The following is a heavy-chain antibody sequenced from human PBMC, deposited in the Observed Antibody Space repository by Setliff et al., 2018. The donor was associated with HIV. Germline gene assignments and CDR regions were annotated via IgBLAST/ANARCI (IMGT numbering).Heavy chain of an antibody. CDR1: GDSTSSYY. CDR2: IYTTGST. D-gene: IGHD2-21*01. V-gene: IGHV4-4*09. J-gene: IGHJ5*02. CDR3: ARVPVAGANWFDP. Sequence: SETLSLTCPVSGDSTSSYYWSWIRQPPGKGLEWIGYIYTTGSTNYNPSLKSRVTISLDTSKNQLSLKLSSVTAADQGVYYCARVPVAGANWFDPWGLGTLVTVSS.